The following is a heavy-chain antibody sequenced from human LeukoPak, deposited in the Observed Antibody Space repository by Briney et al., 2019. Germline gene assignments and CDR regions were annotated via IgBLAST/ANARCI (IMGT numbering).Heavy chain of an antibody. D-gene: IGHD5-18*01. J-gene: IGHJ3*02. V-gene: IGHV4-34*01. CDR1: GGSFSGYY. CDR2: INHSGST. Sequence: PSETLSLTCAVYGGSFSGYYWSWIRQPPGKGLEWIGEINHSGSTNYNPSLKSRVTISVDTSKNQFSLKLSSVTAADTAVYYCALDSAPSGQRGYSYGPTYVAFDIWGQGTMVTVSS. CDR3: ALDSAPSGQRGYSYGPTYVAFDI.